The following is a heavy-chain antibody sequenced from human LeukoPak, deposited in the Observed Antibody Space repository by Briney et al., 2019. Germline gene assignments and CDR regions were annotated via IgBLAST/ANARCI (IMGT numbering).Heavy chain of an antibody. V-gene: IGHV3-23*01. Sequence: GGSLRLSCAASGFIFTTYAMIWVRQAPGQGLEWVSTISGGGGSTFYADSVKGRFTTFRVNSKNTLYLQMNSLRAEDTAIYYCAKDMSDYTNFPDVWGQGTTVTVSS. D-gene: IGHD4-11*01. CDR3: AKDMSDYTNFPDV. J-gene: IGHJ6*02. CDR2: ISGGGGST. CDR1: GFIFTTYA.